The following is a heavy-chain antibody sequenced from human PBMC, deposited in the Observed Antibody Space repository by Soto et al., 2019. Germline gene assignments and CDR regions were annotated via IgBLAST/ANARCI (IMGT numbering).Heavy chain of an antibody. CDR1: GGSFSSASYY. D-gene: IGHD1-26*01. CDR2: IYYSGST. CDR3: ARELFGSRSYVI. J-gene: IGHJ4*02. V-gene: IGHV4-61*01. Sequence: SETLSLTRTVSGGSFSSASYYRSWIRQPPGKGLERIGYIYYSGSTNYNPSLKSRVTISVDTSKNQFSLKLSSVTAADTAVYYCARELFGSRSYVIWAQGTLVTVSA.